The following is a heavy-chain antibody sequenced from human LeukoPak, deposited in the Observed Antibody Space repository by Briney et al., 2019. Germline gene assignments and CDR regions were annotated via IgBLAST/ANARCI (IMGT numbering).Heavy chain of an antibody. CDR3: ARGGGTLDY. V-gene: IGHV4-59*01. CDR2: IYDSGKT. Sequence: SETLSLTCTVSGDSLSSYYWSWLRQPPGKGLEWIGYIYDSGKTNYNASLISRVTISVDTSKNQFSLKLTSVTPADTAVYYCARGGGTLDYWGQGTLVTVSS. CDR1: GDSLSSYY. J-gene: IGHJ4*02. D-gene: IGHD3-16*01.